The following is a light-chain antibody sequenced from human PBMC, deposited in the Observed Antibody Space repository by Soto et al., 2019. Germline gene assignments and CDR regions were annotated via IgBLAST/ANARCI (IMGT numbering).Light chain of an antibody. CDR1: QGISIW. CDR3: QQTNIFPYT. Sequence: DIQMAQSPSSVSASVGDRVTISCRASQGISIWLAWYQQKPGKAPKLLIYAASTLQGAVPSRFSGRGSGTDFSLTISSLQPEDFATYYCQQTNIFPYTFGQGTKLEIK. V-gene: IGKV1-12*01. CDR2: AAS. J-gene: IGKJ2*01.